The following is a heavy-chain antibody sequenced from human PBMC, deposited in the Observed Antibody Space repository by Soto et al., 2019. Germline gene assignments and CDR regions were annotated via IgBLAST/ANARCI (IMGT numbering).Heavy chain of an antibody. CDR2: ISYDGSNK. Sequence: QVQLVESGGGVVQPGRSLRLSCAASGFTFSSYAMHWVRQAPGKGLEWVAVISYDGSNKYYADSVKGRFTISRDNSKNTLYLQMNSLRAEDTAVYYCARDPSYYYGSGSYHYYYYGMDVWGQGTTVTVSS. J-gene: IGHJ6*02. D-gene: IGHD3-10*01. CDR3: ARDPSYYYGSGSYHYYYYGMDV. V-gene: IGHV3-30-3*01. CDR1: GFTFSSYA.